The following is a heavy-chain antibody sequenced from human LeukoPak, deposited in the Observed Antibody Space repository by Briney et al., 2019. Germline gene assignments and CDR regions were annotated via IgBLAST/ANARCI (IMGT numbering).Heavy chain of an antibody. Sequence: GGSLRLSCAASGFTFSSYEMNWIRQAPGKGLEWLSYINIGGTNTHYADSVKGRFTISRDNAKKSLYLEMNNLRAEDTAVYYCATDGAGFDTWGQGVLVTVSS. CDR2: INIGGTNT. CDR3: ATDGAGFDT. J-gene: IGHJ5*02. V-gene: IGHV3-48*03. CDR1: GFTFSSYE.